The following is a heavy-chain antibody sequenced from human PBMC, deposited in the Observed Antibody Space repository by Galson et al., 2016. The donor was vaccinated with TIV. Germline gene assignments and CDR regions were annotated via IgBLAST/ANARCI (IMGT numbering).Heavy chain of an antibody. Sequence: SLRLSCAVSGFTFSYAWMTWVRQAPGKGLEWVGRVRTKFDGGATDYAAVVQGRFTILRDDSKNMLYLQMKSLTTDDTGVYYCTTDNVVLGENFYNGMELWGQGPTVVVSS. CDR2: VRTKFDGGAT. J-gene: IGHJ6*02. CDR1: GFTFSYAW. V-gene: IGHV3-15*01. CDR3: TTDNVVLGENFYNGMEL. D-gene: IGHD2-8*02.